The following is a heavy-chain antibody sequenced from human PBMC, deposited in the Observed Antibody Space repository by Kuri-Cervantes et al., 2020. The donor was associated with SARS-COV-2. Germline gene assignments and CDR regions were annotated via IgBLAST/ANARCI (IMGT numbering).Heavy chain of an antibody. D-gene: IGHD3-9*01. CDR2: VRGKANNYAT. CDR3: ARDPGGVFLRGIMILSAHWFDT. J-gene: IGHJ5*02. Sequence: GGSLRLSCEVSGFLFSASAIHWVRQGSGKGLEWVGRVRGKANNYATAYAASVKGRFTISRDDAKNSLHLQMNSLRAEDTAVYYCARDPGGVFLRGIMILSAHWFDTWGQGTLVTVSS. V-gene: IGHV3-73*01. CDR1: GFLFSASA.